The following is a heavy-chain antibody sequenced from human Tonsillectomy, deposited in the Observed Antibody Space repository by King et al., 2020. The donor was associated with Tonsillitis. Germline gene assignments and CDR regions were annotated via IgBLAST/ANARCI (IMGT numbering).Heavy chain of an antibody. CDR3: AGDTPPGHYDFWGGYYDTPLYYSYGMDV. Sequence: QLVQSGSELKKPGASVKVSCKASGYTFTSYAMNWVRQAPGQGLEWMGWINTNTGNPTYAQGFTGRFVFSLDTSVSTAYLQICSLKAEDTAVYYCAGDTPPGHYDFWGGYYDTPLYYSYGMDVWGQGTTVTVSS. V-gene: IGHV7-4-1*01. D-gene: IGHD3-3*01. CDR1: GYTFTSYA. CDR2: INTNTGNP. J-gene: IGHJ6*02.